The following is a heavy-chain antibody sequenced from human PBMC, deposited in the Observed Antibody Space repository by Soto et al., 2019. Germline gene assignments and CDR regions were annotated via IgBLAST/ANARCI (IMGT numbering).Heavy chain of an antibody. D-gene: IGHD3-3*01. Sequence: ASVKVSCKASGYTFTSYGISWVRQAPGQGLEWMGWISAYNGNTNYAQKLQGRVTMTTDTSTSTAYMELRSLRSDDTAVYYRARDRFLEWLQHNWFDPWGQGTLVTSPQ. CDR3: ARDRFLEWLQHNWFDP. CDR2: ISAYNGNT. J-gene: IGHJ5*02. CDR1: GYTFTSYG. V-gene: IGHV1-18*01.